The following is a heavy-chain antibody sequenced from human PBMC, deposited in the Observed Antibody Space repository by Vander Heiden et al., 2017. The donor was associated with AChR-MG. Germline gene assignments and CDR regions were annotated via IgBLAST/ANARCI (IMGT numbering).Heavy chain of an antibody. Sequence: QVQLVQSGAEVKKPGASVKVSCTASGSSFTGYYMHWVRQAPGQGLEWMGWINPNSGGTNYAQKFQGRVTMTRDTSISTAYMELSRLRSDDTAVYYCARTGGGSGYEAVPDYWGQGTLVTVSS. CDR2: INPNSGGT. V-gene: IGHV1-2*02. CDR3: ARTGGGSGYEAVPDY. J-gene: IGHJ4*02. CDR1: GSSFTGYY. D-gene: IGHD5-12*01.